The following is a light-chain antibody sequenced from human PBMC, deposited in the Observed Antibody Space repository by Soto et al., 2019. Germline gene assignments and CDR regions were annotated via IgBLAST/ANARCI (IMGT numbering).Light chain of an antibody. Sequence: EIVMTQSPATLSVSPGERDTLSCRATQSVGSYLAWYQQKPGQSPRLLIHGASTRATDTPARFSGSGSGTEFTLSISSLQSEDFAVYYCQQYSHWPLTFGGGTKVEIK. CDR1: QSVGSY. CDR3: QQYSHWPLT. J-gene: IGKJ4*01. V-gene: IGKV3-15*01. CDR2: GAS.